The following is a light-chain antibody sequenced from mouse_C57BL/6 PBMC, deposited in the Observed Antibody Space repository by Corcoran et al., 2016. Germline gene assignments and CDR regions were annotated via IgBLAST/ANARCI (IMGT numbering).Light chain of an antibody. J-gene: IGLJ1*01. CDR2: HTS. Sequence: QAVVTQESSLYISPGGTVTLPCGSSTGAVTTSNYAAWVQQKPSEKPKGLIYHTSNRNSGVPARFTGSLLGDKADFTITGAQTEDEGTYYCALLYINHFVFCGGTKRTVL. CDR1: TGAVTTSNY. CDR3: ALLYINHFV. V-gene: IGLV1*01.